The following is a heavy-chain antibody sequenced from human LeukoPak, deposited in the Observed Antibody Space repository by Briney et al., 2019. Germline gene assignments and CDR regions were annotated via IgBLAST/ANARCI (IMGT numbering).Heavy chain of an antibody. V-gene: IGHV4-39*01. CDR3: ARLILTGYYYFDY. Sequence: PQTLSLTCTVSGGSLSSSSYHWGWIRQPPGKGLEWIGSIYYSGSTYYNPSLKSRVTISVDTSKNQFSLKLSSVTAADTAVYYCARLILTGYYYFDYWGQGTLVTVSS. J-gene: IGHJ4*02. CDR1: GGSLSSSSYH. D-gene: IGHD3-9*01. CDR2: IYYSGST.